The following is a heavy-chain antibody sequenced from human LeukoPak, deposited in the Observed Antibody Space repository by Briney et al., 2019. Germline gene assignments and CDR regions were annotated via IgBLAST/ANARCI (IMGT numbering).Heavy chain of an antibody. CDR2: MNPNSGNT. J-gene: IGHJ6*02. CDR3: ARGGPLVQGITVLYGMDV. CDR1: GYTFTSYD. V-gene: IGHV1-8*01. Sequence: ASVKVSCKASGYTFTSYDINWVRQATGQGLEWMGWMNPNSGNTAYAPKFQGRVTMTRDTSISTAYMELSSLRSEDTAVYYCARGGPLVQGITVLYGMDVWGQGTTVTVSS. D-gene: IGHD3-10*01.